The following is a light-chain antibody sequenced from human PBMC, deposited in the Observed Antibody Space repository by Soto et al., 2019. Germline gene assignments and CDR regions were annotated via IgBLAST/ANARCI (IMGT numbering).Light chain of an antibody. J-gene: IGKJ1*01. CDR1: QSISSY. CDR2: AAS. V-gene: IGKV1-39*01. Sequence: DIQMTQSPSSLSASVGDRVTITCRASQSISSYLNWYQQKPGKAPKLLIYAASSLQSGVPSRFSGSGSGTDVTLTISSPQPEDFATYYCQQSYSTPRTFGQGTKVEIK. CDR3: QQSYSTPRT.